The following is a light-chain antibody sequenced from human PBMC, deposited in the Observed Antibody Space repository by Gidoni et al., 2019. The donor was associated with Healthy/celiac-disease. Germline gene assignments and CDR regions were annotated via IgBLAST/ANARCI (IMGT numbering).Light chain of an antibody. CDR1: QSVSSN. CDR2: CAS. J-gene: IGKJ5*01. V-gene: IGKV3-15*01. Sequence: EIVMTQSPATLSVSPGERATLSCRASQSVSSNLAWYQQKPGQAPRLLIYCASTRATGIPAKFSGSGSGTEFTLTISSLQSEDFAVYYFQQYNNWLITFGQGTRLEIK. CDR3: QQYNNWLIT.